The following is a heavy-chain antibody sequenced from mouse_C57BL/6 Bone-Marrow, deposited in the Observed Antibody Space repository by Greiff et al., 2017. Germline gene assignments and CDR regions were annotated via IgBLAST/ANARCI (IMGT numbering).Heavy chain of an antibody. CDR3: ARSGYDYDWFAY. Sequence: VQLQQSGPELVKPGASVKIPCKASGYTFTDYNMDWVKQSHGKSLEWIGDITPNNGGPSYNQKFKGKATLTVDKSSSTAYMERRSLTSEDTAVYYCARSGYDYDWFAYWGQGTLVTVSA. J-gene: IGHJ3*01. D-gene: IGHD2-4*01. CDR1: GYTFTDYN. V-gene: IGHV1-18*01. CDR2: ITPNNGGP.